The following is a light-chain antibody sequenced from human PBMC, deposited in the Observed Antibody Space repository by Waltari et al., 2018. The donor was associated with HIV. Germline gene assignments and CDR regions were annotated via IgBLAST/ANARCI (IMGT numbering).Light chain of an antibody. CDR2: ATS. CDR3: QRYDRAPYT. CDR1: QAIGSD. J-gene: IGKJ2*01. V-gene: IGKV1-27*01. Sequence: DVQMTQSPSSLSASVGDRVAITCRVSQAIGSDLAWYQQKPGKVPKLLIYATSTLQSGVPSRFSGSGSGTDFTLTITSLQTEDFAFYYCQRYDRAPYTFGPGTKLELK.